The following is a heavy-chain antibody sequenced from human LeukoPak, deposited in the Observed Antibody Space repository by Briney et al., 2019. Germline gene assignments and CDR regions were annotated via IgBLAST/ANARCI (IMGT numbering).Heavy chain of an antibody. J-gene: IGHJ4*02. CDR2: INSDGSWT. D-gene: IGHD2/OR15-2a*01. CDR3: VSFYETY. Sequence: GGSLRLSCAASGNYWMHWVRQTPGKGLVWVSHINSDGSWTSYADSVKGRFTISKDNAKNTVYLQMNSLRAEDTAVYYCVSFYETYWGRGTLVTVSS. CDR1: GNYW. V-gene: IGHV3-74*01.